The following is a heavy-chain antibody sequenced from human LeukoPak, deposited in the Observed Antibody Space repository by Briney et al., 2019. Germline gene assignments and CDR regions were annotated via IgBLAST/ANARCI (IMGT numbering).Heavy chain of an antibody. J-gene: IGHJ4*02. Sequence: ASVKVSCKASGYTFTGYYMHWVRQAPGQGLEWMGWINPNSGGTNYAQKFQGRVTMTRDTSISTAYMELSRLRSDDTAVYYCARALSSGWYLSVYWGQGTLVTVSS. CDR3: ARALSSGWYLSVY. V-gene: IGHV1-2*02. D-gene: IGHD6-19*01. CDR2: INPNSGGT. CDR1: GYTFTGYY.